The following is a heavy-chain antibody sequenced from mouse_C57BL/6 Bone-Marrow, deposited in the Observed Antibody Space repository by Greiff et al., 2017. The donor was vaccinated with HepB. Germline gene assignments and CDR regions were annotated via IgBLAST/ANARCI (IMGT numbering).Heavy chain of an antibody. CDR1: GFTFSSYA. Sequence: EVQLVESGGGLVKPGGSLKLSCAASGFTFSSYAMSWVRQTPEKRLEWVATISDGGSYTYYPDNVKGRFTISRDNAKNNLYLQMSHLKSEDTAMYYCARDWAPDDYDYAMDYWGQGTSVTVSS. J-gene: IGHJ4*01. D-gene: IGHD2-4*01. V-gene: IGHV5-4*01. CDR2: ISDGGSYT. CDR3: ARDWAPDDYDYAMDY.